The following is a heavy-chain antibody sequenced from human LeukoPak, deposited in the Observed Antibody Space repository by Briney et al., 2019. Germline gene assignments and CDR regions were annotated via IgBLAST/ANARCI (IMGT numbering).Heavy chain of an antibody. D-gene: IGHD5-18*01. J-gene: IGHJ4*02. V-gene: IGHV3-33*06. CDR3: AKDNGGYGYGSDY. CDR1: GFTFSSYG. CDR2: IWYDGSNK. Sequence: PGRSLRLSCAASGFTFSSYGMHWVRQAPGKGLEWVAVIWYDGSNKYYADSVKGRFTISRDNSKNTLYLQMNSLRAEDTAVYYCAKDNGGYGYGSDYWGQGTLVTVSS.